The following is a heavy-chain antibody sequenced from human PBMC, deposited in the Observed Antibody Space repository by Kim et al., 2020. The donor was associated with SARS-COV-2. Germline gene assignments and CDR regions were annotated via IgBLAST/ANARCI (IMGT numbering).Heavy chain of an antibody. CDR2: IWYDGSNK. Sequence: GGSLRLSCAASGFTFSSYGMHWVRQAPGKGLEWVAVIWYDGSNKYYADSVKGRFTISRDNSKNTLYLQMNSLRAEDTAVYYCASSYGSGSYDAFDIWGQGTMVTVSS. CDR3: ASSYGSGSYDAFDI. J-gene: IGHJ3*02. CDR1: GFTFSSYG. D-gene: IGHD3-10*01. V-gene: IGHV3-33*01.